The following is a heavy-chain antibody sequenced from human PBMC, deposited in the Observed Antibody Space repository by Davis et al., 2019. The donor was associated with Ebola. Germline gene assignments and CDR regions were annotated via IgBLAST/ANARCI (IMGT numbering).Heavy chain of an antibody. D-gene: IGHD6-19*01. CDR1: GFTFSHYW. Sequence: GESLKISCAASGFTFSHYWMAWGRQAPGKGLEWVAHIKEDGSVKDYVDSVKGRFTISRDNAKKSVYLQMNSLRVEDTAVYYCVRDGWGSLFDYWGQGTLVTVSS. CDR3: VRDGWGSLFDY. CDR2: IKEDGSVK. V-gene: IGHV3-7*03. J-gene: IGHJ4*02.